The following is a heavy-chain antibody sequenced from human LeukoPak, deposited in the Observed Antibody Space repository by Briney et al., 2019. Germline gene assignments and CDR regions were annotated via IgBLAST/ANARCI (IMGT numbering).Heavy chain of an antibody. CDR2: INHSGST. CDR1: GGSFSDYY. Sequence: SETLSLTCAVYGGSFSDYYWSRIRQPPGKGLEWIGEINHSGSTNYNPSLKSRVTISVDTSKNQFSLKLSSVTAADTAVYYCARTLLLRYFDWLLGSHFDYWGQGTLVTVSS. J-gene: IGHJ4*02. V-gene: IGHV4-34*01. CDR3: ARTLLLRYFDWLLGSHFDY. D-gene: IGHD3-9*01.